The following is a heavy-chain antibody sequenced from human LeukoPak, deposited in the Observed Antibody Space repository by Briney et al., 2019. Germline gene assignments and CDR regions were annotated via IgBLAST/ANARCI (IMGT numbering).Heavy chain of an antibody. V-gene: IGHV1-2*02. Sequence: ASVKVSCKASGYTFTGYYMHWVRQAPGQGLEWMGWINPNSGGTNYAQKFQGRVTMTRDTSISTAYMELSRLRSDDTAVYYCAREAYYYDSSGYYYGGYFDYWGQGTLVTVS. CDR2: INPNSGGT. D-gene: IGHD3-22*01. CDR3: AREAYYYDSSGYYYGGYFDY. CDR1: GYTFTGYY. J-gene: IGHJ4*02.